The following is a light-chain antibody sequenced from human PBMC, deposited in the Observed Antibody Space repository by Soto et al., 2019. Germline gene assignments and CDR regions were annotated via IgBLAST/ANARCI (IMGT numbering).Light chain of an antibody. V-gene: IGLV2-23*02. CDR3: CSYVGSSAWV. CDR1: SSDVGSYNL. CDR2: EVS. J-gene: IGLJ3*02. Sequence: QSVLTQPASVSGSPGQSITISCTGSSSDVGSYNLVSWYQQHPGKAPKLKIYEVSKRPSGVSNRFSGSKSGNTASLTISGLQAQDEADYYCCSYVGSSAWVFGGGTQLTVL.